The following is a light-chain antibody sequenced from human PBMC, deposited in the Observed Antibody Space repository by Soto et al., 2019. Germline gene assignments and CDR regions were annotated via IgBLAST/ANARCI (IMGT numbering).Light chain of an antibody. V-gene: IGLV1-40*01. CDR2: GDT. CDR3: QSYDNSLSGPV. Sequence: QSVLTQPPSVSGAPGQRVTISCTGSSSKIGAGYDAHWYQQLPGKVPKLLIYGDTNRPSGVPDRFSGSKSGTSASLAIIGFQPEDEADYYCQSYDNSLSGPVFGPGTKVTVL. CDR1: SSKIGAGYD. J-gene: IGLJ1*01.